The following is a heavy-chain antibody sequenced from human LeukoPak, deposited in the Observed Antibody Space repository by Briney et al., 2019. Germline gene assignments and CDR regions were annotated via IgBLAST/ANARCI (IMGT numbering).Heavy chain of an antibody. J-gene: IGHJ4*02. CDR1: GFTFDDYA. V-gene: IGHV3-9*01. Sequence: GRSLRLSCAASGFTFDDYAMHWVRQAPGKGLEWVSGISWNSGSIGYADSVKGRFTISRDNVKNSLYLQMNSLRAEDTAVYYCARLLSVWGRFDYWGQGTLVTVSS. CDR2: ISWNSGSI. D-gene: IGHD3-16*01. CDR3: ARLLSVWGRFDY.